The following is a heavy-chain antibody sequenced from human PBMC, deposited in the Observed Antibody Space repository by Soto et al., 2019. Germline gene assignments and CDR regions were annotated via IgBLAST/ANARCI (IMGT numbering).Heavy chain of an antibody. J-gene: IGHJ5*02. CDR1: GASISTYY. Sequence: QVQLQESGPRLVKPSETLSLTCTVSGASISTYYWSWVRQPPGKGLEWIGYIHDSGSTYYNPSLNSRATMSIDMSRIRLFLQLNSVTAADTAVYYCARDSAGSGKNNWFDPWGQGALVTVSS. D-gene: IGHD1-1*01. CDR2: IHDSGST. CDR3: ARDSAGSGKNNWFDP. V-gene: IGHV4-59*01.